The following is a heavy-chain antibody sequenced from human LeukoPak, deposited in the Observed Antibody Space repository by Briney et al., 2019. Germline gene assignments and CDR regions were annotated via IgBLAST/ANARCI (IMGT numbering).Heavy chain of an antibody. D-gene: IGHD6-6*01. CDR3: AKDLRPDSPSKRGPNWFDP. CDR2: ISYDGSNK. CDR1: GFTFSSYG. Sequence: PGGSLRLSCAASGFTFSSYGMHWVRQAPGKGLEWVAVISYDGSNKYYADSVKGRFTVSRDNSKNTLYLQMNSLRAEDTAVYYCAKDLRPDSPSKRGPNWFDPWGQGTLVTVSS. J-gene: IGHJ5*02. V-gene: IGHV3-30*18.